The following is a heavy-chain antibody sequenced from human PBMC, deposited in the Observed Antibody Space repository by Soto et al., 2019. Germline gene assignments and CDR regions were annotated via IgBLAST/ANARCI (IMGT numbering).Heavy chain of an antibody. CDR1: CGSIISGGYS. V-gene: IGHV4-30-2*01. D-gene: IGHD3-16*02. Sequence: SETLSLTCAFSCGSIISGGYSWSWIRQPPGKGLEWIGYIYHSGSTYYNPSLKSRVTISVDRSKNQFSLKLSSVTAADTAVYYCARGSPYYDYVWGSYRFGQYFDYWGQGTLVTVSS. CDR2: IYHSGST. CDR3: ARGSPYYDYVWGSYRFGQYFDY. J-gene: IGHJ4*02.